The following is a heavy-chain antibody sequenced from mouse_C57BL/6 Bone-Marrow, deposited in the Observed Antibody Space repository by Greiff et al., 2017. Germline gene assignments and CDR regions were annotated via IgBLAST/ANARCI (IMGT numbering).Heavy chain of an antibody. J-gene: IGHJ2*01. V-gene: IGHV1-59*01. CDR1: GYTFTSYW. CDR3: ARWALITTVVVDY. Sequence: VQLQQPGAELVRPGTSVKLSCKASGYTFTSYWMHWVKQRPGQGLEWIGVIDPSDSYTNYNQKFKGKATLTVDTSSSTAYMQLSSLTSEDSAVYYCARWALITTVVVDYWGQGTTLTVTS. D-gene: IGHD1-1*01. CDR2: IDPSDSYT.